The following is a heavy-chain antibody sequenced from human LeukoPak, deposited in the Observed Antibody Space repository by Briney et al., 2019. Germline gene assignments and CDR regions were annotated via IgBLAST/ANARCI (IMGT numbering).Heavy chain of an antibody. Sequence: SVKVSCKASGGTFSSYAISWVRQAPEQGLEWMGGIIPIFGTANYAQKFQGRVTITADESTSTAYMELSSLRSEDTAVYYCARCRRPKIRFLEWPSGYYYYGMDVWGQGTTVTVSS. CDR1: GGTFSSYA. V-gene: IGHV1-69*13. D-gene: IGHD3-3*01. J-gene: IGHJ6*02. CDR2: IIPIFGTA. CDR3: ARCRRPKIRFLEWPSGYYYYGMDV.